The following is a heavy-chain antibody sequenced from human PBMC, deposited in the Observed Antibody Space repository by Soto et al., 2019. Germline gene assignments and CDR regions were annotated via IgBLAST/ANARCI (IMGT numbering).Heavy chain of an antibody. CDR1: GGTFSSYA. D-gene: IGHD3-22*01. CDR2: IIPIFGTA. V-gene: IGHV1-69*12. CDR3: AKHYDRSGYYYRGLDY. J-gene: IGHJ4*02. Sequence: QVQLVQSGAEVKKPGSSVKVSCKASGGTFSSYAISWVRQAPGQGLEWMGGIIPIFGTADYAQKFQGRVTITADESTSTAYMELSSLRSEDTVVYYCAKHYDRSGYYYRGLDYWGQGPLVTVSS.